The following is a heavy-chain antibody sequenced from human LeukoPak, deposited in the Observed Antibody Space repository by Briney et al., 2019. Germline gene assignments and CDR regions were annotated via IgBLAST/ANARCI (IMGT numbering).Heavy chain of an antibody. J-gene: IGHJ4*02. CDR2: ISGDGGST. Sequence: GGSLRLSCAASGFTFDDYAMHWVRQAPGKGLEWVSLISGDGGSTYYADSVKGRFTISRDNSKNSLYLQMNSLRTEDTALYYCATGTTVITRGLGIDYWGQGTLVTVSS. V-gene: IGHV3-43*02. CDR1: GFTFDDYA. CDR3: ATGTTVITRGLGIDY. D-gene: IGHD4-17*01.